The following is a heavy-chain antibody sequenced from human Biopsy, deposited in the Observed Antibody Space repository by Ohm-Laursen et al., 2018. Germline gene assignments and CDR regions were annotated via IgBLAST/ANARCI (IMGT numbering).Heavy chain of an antibody. Sequence: SQTLSLTCSVSGGSIISYYWTWIRQPPGKGLEWIGHVYNGGITNYNPSLKSRVTISKDTSKNQFSLQVNSVTAADTAVYYCARTPRDSFWSGSYKREPWFDPWGQGTLVIVSS. CDR1: GGSIISYY. V-gene: IGHV4-59*01. J-gene: IGHJ5*02. CDR3: ARTPRDSFWSGSYKREPWFDP. D-gene: IGHD3-3*01. CDR2: VYNGGIT.